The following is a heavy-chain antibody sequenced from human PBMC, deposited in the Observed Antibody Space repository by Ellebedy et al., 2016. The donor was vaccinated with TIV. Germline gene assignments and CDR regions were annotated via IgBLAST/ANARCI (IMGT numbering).Heavy chain of an antibody. CDR2: IRSSTNSI. D-gene: IGHD1-26*01. Sequence: GGSLRLXXVASGFTFSSYGMNWVRQAPGKGLEWVAFIRSSTNSISYADSVKGRFTISRDDAENSLYLQMNSLRDEDTALYYCARGGAGFDSMNRELSFDSWGQGTLVTVSS. J-gene: IGHJ4*02. CDR1: GFTFSSYG. V-gene: IGHV3-48*02. CDR3: ARGGAGFDSMNRELSFDS.